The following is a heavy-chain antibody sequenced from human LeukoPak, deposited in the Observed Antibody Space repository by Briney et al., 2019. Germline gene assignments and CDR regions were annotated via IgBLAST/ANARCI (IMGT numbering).Heavy chain of an antibody. CDR3: AKSGYNRFDY. D-gene: IGHD5-24*01. CDR1: GFTLSSYG. V-gene: IGHV3-23*01. Sequence: GGSLRLSCVASGFTLSSYGLSWVRQAPGKGLEWVSSISGGGGSTYYADSVKGRFTISRDNSKNTLYLQMNSLRAEDTAVYYCAKSGYNRFDYWGQGTLVTVSS. J-gene: IGHJ4*02. CDR2: ISGGGGST.